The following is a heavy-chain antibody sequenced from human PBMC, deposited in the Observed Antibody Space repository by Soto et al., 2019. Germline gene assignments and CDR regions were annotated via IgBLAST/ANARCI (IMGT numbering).Heavy chain of an antibody. CDR2: IYPGDSDT. Sequence: GESLKISCKGSGYSFTSYWIGWVRQMPGKGLEWMGIIYPGDSDTRYSPSFQGQVTISADKSISTAYLQWSSLKASDTAMYYCARHGERGYGEAYYYYYGMDVWGQGTTVTVSS. V-gene: IGHV5-51*01. J-gene: IGHJ6*02. CDR1: GYSFTSYW. CDR3: ARHGERGYGEAYYYYYGMDV. D-gene: IGHD2-21*01.